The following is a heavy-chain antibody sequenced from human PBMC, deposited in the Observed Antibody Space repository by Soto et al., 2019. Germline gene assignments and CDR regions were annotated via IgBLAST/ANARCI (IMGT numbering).Heavy chain of an antibody. CDR3: AQVISGVPSY. V-gene: IGHV3-23*01. CDR1: GFNFGGYA. Sequence: EVQLLESGGDFVQPGGSLRLSCVASGFNFGGYAMNWLRQAPGKGLEWVSTLTGGGDSTYYADSVKGRFTISRDNSRNTLFLQLNSLRAEDTSVYYCAQVISGVPSYWGQGTLVTVSS. D-gene: IGHD6-25*01. CDR2: LTGGGDST. J-gene: IGHJ4*02.